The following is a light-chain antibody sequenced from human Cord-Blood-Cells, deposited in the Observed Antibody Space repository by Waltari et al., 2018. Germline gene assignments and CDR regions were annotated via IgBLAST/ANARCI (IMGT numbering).Light chain of an antibody. Sequence: DIQMTPSPSSLSASVGDRVTITCRARQSISSYLNWYQQQPGKAPKLLIYAASSLQSGFPSRFSGSGSGTDFTLTISSLQPEDFATYYCQQSYSTPRTFGPGTKVDIK. J-gene: IGKJ3*01. CDR3: QQSYSTPRT. CDR2: AAS. V-gene: IGKV1-39*01. CDR1: QSISSY.